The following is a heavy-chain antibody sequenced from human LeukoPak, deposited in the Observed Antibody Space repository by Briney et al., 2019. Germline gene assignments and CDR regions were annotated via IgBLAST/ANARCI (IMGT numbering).Heavy chain of an antibody. J-gene: IGHJ4*02. Sequence: GGSLRLSCAASGFTFDDYGMHWVRQAPGKGLERVSGISGSSDNIIYADSVRGRFTISRDNAKNSLYLQMNSLRPEDTALYYCAKRKDGHSPFDYWGQGTLVTVSS. CDR3: AKRKDGHSPFDY. D-gene: IGHD5-24*01. V-gene: IGHV3-9*01. CDR2: ISGSSDNI. CDR1: GFTFDDYG.